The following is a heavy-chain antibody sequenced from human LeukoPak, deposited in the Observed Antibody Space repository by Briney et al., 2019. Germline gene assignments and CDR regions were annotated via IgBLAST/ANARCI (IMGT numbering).Heavy chain of an antibody. V-gene: IGHV1-69*01. Sequence: SVKVSCKASGGTFSSYAISWVRQAPGQGLEWMGGIIPIFGTASYAQKFQGRVTITADESTSTAYMELSSLRSEDTAVYYCASYYSSGWDFDYWGQGTLVTVSS. J-gene: IGHJ4*02. D-gene: IGHD6-19*01. CDR2: IIPIFGTA. CDR3: ASYYSSGWDFDY. CDR1: GGTFSSYA.